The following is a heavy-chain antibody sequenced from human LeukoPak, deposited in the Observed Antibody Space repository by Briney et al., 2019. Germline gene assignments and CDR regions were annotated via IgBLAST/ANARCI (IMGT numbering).Heavy chain of an antibody. CDR2: ISSSSSYI. J-gene: IGHJ4*02. Sequence: GGSLRLSCAASGLTFSTYSMNWVRQAPGKGLEWVSSISSSSSYIYYVDSVKGRFTISRDNAKTSLYLQMNSLRAEDTAVYYCARDLTAAAHFDYWGQGTLVTVSS. V-gene: IGHV3-21*01. CDR1: GLTFSTYS. D-gene: IGHD6-25*01. CDR3: ARDLTAAAHFDY.